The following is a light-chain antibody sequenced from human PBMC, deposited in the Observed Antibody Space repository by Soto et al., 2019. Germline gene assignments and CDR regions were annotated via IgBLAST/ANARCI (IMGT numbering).Light chain of an antibody. CDR2: EVT. V-gene: IGLV2-8*01. CDR3: SSHAGTKVV. J-gene: IGLJ2*01. Sequence: QSALTQPPSASGSPGQSVTISCAGTSSDVGAYNYVSWYQQHPGKAPKLMIYEVTKRPSGVPDRFSGSKSANTASLTVSGLQVEDEADYYCSSHAGTKVVFGGGTKLTVL. CDR1: SSDVGAYNY.